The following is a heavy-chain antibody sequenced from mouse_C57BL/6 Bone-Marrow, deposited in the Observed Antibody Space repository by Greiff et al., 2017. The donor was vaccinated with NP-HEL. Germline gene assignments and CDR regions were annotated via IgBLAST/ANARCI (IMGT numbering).Heavy chain of an antibody. V-gene: IGHV3-5*01. CDR3: ARDSYYYGSSLYWYFDV. J-gene: IGHJ1*03. Sequence: VQLKESGPGLVKPSQTVFLTCTVTGISITTGNYRWSWIRQFPGNKLEWIGYIYYSGTITYNPSLTSRTTITRDTPKNQFFLEMNSLTAEDTATYYCARDSYYYGSSLYWYFDVWGTGTTVTVSS. D-gene: IGHD1-1*01. CDR2: IYYSGTI. CDR1: GISITTGNYR.